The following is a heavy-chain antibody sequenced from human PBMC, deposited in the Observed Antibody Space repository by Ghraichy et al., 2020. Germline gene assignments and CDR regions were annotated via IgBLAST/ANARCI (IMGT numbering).Heavy chain of an antibody. CDR1: GFTFSTYS. CDR2: ISSSSSYI. V-gene: IGHV3-21*01. D-gene: IGHD2-21*02. J-gene: IGHJ4*02. Sequence: GGSLRLSCAASGFTFSTYSMTWVRQAPGKGLEWVSSISSSSSYILYADSVRGQFTVSRDNAKNSLFLQMNSLRAEDTALYYCARGCFGSTGSDCSTRHLDYWGQGTLVTVSS. CDR3: ARGCFGSTGSDCSTRHLDY.